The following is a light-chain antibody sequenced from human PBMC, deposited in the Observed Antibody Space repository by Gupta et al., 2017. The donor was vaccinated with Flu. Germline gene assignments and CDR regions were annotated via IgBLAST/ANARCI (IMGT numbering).Light chain of an antibody. Sequence: EIVLTQSPGTLSLSPGDGATLSCRSSQSLSDNCLACYQQRPGQAPKLLIYRASSRAPGIPDRFSGSGSGTDFTLTISRLDPEDFAVYFCLQCENPPQTFGQGTKVEIK. CDR2: RAS. J-gene: IGKJ1*01. CDR1: QSLSDNC. CDR3: LQCENPPQT. V-gene: IGKV3-20*01.